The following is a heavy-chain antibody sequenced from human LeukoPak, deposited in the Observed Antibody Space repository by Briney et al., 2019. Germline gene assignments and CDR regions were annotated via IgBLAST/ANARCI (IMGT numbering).Heavy chain of an antibody. J-gene: IGHJ4*02. Sequence: GSLRLSCAVSGFTFSDHYMDWVRQAPGKGLEWVALISYDGSNYRYADSVKGRFTVSRDNSKNTLYLQMNSLRPEDTAVYYCAQDACGGSCYSFDSWGQGTLVTVSS. CDR3: AQDACGGSCYSFDS. CDR2: ISYDGSNY. V-gene: IGHV3-30*18. D-gene: IGHD2-15*01. CDR1: GFTFSDHY.